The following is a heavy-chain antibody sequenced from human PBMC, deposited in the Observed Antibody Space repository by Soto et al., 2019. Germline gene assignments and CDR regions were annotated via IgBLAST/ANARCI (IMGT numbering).Heavy chain of an antibody. CDR3: ARGRQLERPWSNWFDP. J-gene: IGHJ5*02. V-gene: IGHV1-2*02. CDR1: GYTITDYY. D-gene: IGHD1-1*01. Sequence: ASVKVSCKASGYTITDYYIYWVRQAPGQGLECMGGINPKSGVADYAPKFQGRVTMTSDTSISTAYMEVDSLTSDDTAVYYCARGRQLERPWSNWFDPWGQGTLVTVSS. CDR2: INPKSGVA.